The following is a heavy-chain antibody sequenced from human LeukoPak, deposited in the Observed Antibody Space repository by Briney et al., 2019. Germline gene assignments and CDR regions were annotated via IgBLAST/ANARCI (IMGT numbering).Heavy chain of an antibody. CDR1: GFTFSSYS. CDR2: ISSSSSYI. J-gene: IGHJ4*02. V-gene: IGHV3-21*01. D-gene: IGHD1-26*01. Sequence: GGSLRLSCAASGFTFSSYSMNWVRQAPGKGLEWVSSISSSSSYIYYADSVKGRFTISRDNAKNSLYLQMNSLRAEDTAVYYCASSRGWELLGTLGYWGQGTLVTVSS. CDR3: ASSRGWELLGTLGY.